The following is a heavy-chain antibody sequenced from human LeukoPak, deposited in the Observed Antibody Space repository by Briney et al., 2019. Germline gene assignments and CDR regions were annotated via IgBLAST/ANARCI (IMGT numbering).Heavy chain of an antibody. V-gene: IGHV3-20*04. Sequence: GGSLRLSCAASGFTFDDYGMSWVRQVPGKGPEWVSGTNWNGGSTGYADSVKGRFTISRDNAENSLYLQMNSLRAEDTALYYCARGTYSSNWFLHYWGQGTLVTVSS. D-gene: IGHD6-13*01. CDR3: ARGTYSSNWFLHY. J-gene: IGHJ4*02. CDR1: GFTFDDYG. CDR2: TNWNGGST.